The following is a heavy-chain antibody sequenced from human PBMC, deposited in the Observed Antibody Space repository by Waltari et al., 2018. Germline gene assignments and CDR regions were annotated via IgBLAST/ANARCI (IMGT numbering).Heavy chain of an antibody. Sequence: QLVQSGTEVKKPGESLKISCKPSGYSFNNYWIGWVLPMPGKGLEWMGIVRPDNSDTRYSPSFRGQVTISADKSISIAYLQWSSLKASDTAIYYCARHTEDDNGDDWGQGTLVTVSS. CDR3: ARHTEDDNGDD. CDR1: GYSFNNYW. V-gene: IGHV5-51*01. J-gene: IGHJ4*02. CDR2: VRPDNSDT. D-gene: IGHD1-1*01.